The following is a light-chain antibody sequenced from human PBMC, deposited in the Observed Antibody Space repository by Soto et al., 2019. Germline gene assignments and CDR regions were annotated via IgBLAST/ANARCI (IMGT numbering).Light chain of an antibody. J-gene: IGLJ2*01. CDR2: SDI. V-gene: IGLV1-40*01. Sequence: QSVLTQPPSVSAVPGQKVTISCSGSRSDIGNNHVSWYQQLPGTAPKLLIFSDINRPSGVPARFSASKSGSSASLAISGLQAEDEADYYCQSYDSVLSASVFGGGTKLTVL. CDR1: RSDIGNNH. CDR3: QSYDSVLSASV.